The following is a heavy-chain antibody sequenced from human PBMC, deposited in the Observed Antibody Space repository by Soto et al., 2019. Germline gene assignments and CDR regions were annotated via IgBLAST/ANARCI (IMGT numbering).Heavy chain of an antibody. CDR2: ISGGGDTT. CDR3: AKGRGGSGSLTPRVDL. D-gene: IGHD3-10*01. CDR1: GFTFNNYA. V-gene: IGHV3-23*01. J-gene: IGHJ4*02. Sequence: EVQLLESGGGLVQPGGSLRLSCAASGFTFNNYAMTWVRQAPGKGLEWVSAISGGGDTTSYADSVKGRFTVSRDGSKNTLYLHMSSLRAEETALYYCAKGRGGSGSLTPRVDLWGQGTLVSVSS.